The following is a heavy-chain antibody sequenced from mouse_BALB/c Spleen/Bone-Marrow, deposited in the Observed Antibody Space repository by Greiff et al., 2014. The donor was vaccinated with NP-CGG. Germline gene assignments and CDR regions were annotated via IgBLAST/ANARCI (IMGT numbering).Heavy chain of an antibody. V-gene: IGHV5-6-3*01. Sequence: EVQRVESGGGLVQPGGSLKLSCAASGFTFSSYGMSWVRQTPDKRLELVATINSNGGSTYYPDSVKGRFTISRDNAKNTLYLQMSSLKSEDTAMYYCARDSYYVFYAMDYWGQGTSVTVSS. CDR3: ARDSYYVFYAMDY. CDR1: GFTFSSYG. D-gene: IGHD2-12*01. CDR2: INSNGGST. J-gene: IGHJ4*01.